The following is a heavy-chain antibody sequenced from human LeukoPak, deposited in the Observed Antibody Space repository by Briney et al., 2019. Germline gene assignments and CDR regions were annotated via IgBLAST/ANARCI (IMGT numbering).Heavy chain of an antibody. Sequence: ASVKVSCKASGGTFSSYAISWVRQAPGQGLEWMGIINPSGGSTSYAQKFQGRVTMTRDTSTSTVYMELSSLRSEDTAVYYCARERQLARGFDYWGQGTLVTVSS. CDR1: GGTFSSYA. J-gene: IGHJ4*02. CDR3: ARERQLARGFDY. CDR2: INPSGGST. D-gene: IGHD6-6*01. V-gene: IGHV1-46*01.